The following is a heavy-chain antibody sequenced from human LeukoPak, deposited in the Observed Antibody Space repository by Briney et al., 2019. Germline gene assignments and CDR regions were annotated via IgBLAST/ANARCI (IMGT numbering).Heavy chain of an antibody. CDR3: AMVFLEWSGDEDY. Sequence: PGGSLRLSCAVSGFTVSSIYMSWVRQAPGKGLEWVANIKQDGSEKYYVDSVKGRFTISRDNAKNSLYLQMNSLRAEDTAVYYCAMVFLEWSGDEDYWGQGTLVTVSS. CDR2: IKQDGSEK. CDR1: GFTVSSIY. D-gene: IGHD3-3*01. V-gene: IGHV3-7*01. J-gene: IGHJ4*02.